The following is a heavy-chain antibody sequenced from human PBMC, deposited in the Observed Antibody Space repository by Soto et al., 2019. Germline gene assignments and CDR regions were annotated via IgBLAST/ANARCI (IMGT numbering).Heavy chain of an antibody. Sequence: EVQLLESGGGLVQPGGSLRLSCAASGFTFSSYAMSWVRQAPGKGLEWVSAISGRGDTTHYADSVKGRFTISRDTSKNTLYLQLNTLRADDTAVYYCAKDKPGTTSFDYWGQGTLVTVSS. J-gene: IGHJ4*02. D-gene: IGHD1-1*01. CDR2: ISGRGDTT. CDR3: AKDKPGTTSFDY. CDR1: GFTFSSYA. V-gene: IGHV3-23*01.